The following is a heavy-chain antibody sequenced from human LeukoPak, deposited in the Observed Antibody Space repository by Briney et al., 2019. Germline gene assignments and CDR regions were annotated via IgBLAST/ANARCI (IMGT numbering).Heavy chain of an antibody. D-gene: IGHD4/OR15-4a*01. J-gene: IGHJ4*02. CDR3: ATAMGVYGANSPFDD. Sequence: SVKVSCKASVGTFSSYAISWVRQAPGQGLECMGRIIAIFGTANYAQKFQGGVTLTTDESTSTAYTELSSLRSENTPAYYLATAMGVYGANSPFDDWGQRTLVTVSS. CDR2: IIAIFGTA. V-gene: IGHV1-69*05. CDR1: VGTFSSYA.